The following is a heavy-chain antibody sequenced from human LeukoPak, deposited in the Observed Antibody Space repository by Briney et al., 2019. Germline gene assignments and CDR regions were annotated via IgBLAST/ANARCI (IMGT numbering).Heavy chain of an antibody. V-gene: IGHV3-48*03. CDR2: ISSSGSTI. CDR1: GFTFSSYE. D-gene: IGHD3-10*01. J-gene: IGHJ6*03. CDR3: AKKFGPYYYYYMDV. Sequence: GGSLRLSCAASGFTFSSYEMNWVRQAPGKGLEWVSYISSSGSTIYYADSVKGRFTISRDNSKNTLYLQMNSLRAEDTAVYYCAKKFGPYYYYYMDVWGKGTTVTISS.